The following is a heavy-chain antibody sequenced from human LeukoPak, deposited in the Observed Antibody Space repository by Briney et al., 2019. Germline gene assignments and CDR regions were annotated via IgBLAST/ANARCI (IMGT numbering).Heavy chain of an antibody. CDR1: GFTFSSYW. CDR2: IKQDGSEK. V-gene: IGHV3-7*01. Sequence: GGSLRLSCAASGFTFSSYWMSWVRQTPGKGLEWVANIKQDGSEKYYVDSVKGRFTISRDNAKNSLYLQMNSLRAEDTAVYYCARWYSTVTIYYFDYWGQGTLVTVSS. CDR3: ARWYSTVTIYYFDY. J-gene: IGHJ4*02. D-gene: IGHD4-17*01.